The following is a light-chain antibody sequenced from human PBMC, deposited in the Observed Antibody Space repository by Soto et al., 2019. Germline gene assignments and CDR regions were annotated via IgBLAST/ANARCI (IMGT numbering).Light chain of an antibody. J-gene: IGKJ3*01. CDR1: QRIVSS. Sequence: EIVLTQSPATLSLSPGERATLSCGARQRIVSSLAWYQQKAGQAPRLLIYGDSTRAAGVPARFSGSGSGTDFTLTISGLETEDFAVYFCLHRNNWPPRFPFGPGTAV. CDR2: GDS. V-gene: IGKV3-11*01. CDR3: LHRNNWPPRFP.